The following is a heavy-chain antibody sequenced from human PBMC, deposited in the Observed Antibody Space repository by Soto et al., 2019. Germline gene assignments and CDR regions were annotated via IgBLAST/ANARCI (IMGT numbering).Heavy chain of an antibody. V-gene: IGHV3-30*18. CDR1: GFTFSSYG. CDR3: AKDSSGWYFQFYYYGMGV. CDR2: ISYDGSNK. J-gene: IGHJ6*02. D-gene: IGHD6-19*01. Sequence: QVQLVESGGGVVQPGRSLRLSCAASGFTFSSYGMHWVRQAPGKGLEWVAVISYDGSNKYYADSVKGRFTISRDNSKNTLYLQMNSLRAEDTAVYYCAKDSSGWYFQFYYYGMGVWGQGTTVTVSS.